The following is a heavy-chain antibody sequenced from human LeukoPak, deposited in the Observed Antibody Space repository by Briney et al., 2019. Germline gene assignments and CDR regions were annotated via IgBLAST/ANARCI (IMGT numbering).Heavy chain of an antibody. CDR2: IYYSGST. V-gene: IGHV4-30-4*01. D-gene: IGHD3/OR15-3a*01. Sequence: SQTLSLTCTVSGGSISSGDYYWTWIRQPPGKGLEWIGYIYYSGSTYYNPSLKSRIITSIDTSKNQFSLQLSSVTAVDTAVYYCARGLGGWFDPWGQGALVTVSS. CDR3: ARGLGGWFDP. CDR1: GGSISSGDYY. J-gene: IGHJ5*02.